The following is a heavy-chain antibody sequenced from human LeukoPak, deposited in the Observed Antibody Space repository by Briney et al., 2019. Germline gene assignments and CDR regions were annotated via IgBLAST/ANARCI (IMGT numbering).Heavy chain of an antibody. D-gene: IGHD2-15*01. J-gene: IGHJ4*02. CDR2: LSSSSSYT. CDR1: GFTFSDYY. V-gene: IGHV3-11*06. CDR3: ARSHCSGGSCPLDY. Sequence: GGSLRLSCAASGFTFSDYYMSWIRQAPGKGLEWVSYLSSSSSYTNYADSVKGRFTISRDNAKNSLYLQMNSLRAEDTAVYYCARSHCSGGSCPLDYWGQGTLVTVSS.